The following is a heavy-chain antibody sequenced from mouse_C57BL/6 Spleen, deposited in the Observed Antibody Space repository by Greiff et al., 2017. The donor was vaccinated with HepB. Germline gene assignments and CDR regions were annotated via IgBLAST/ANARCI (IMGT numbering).Heavy chain of an antibody. Sequence: QVQLKQSGPELVKPGASVKISCKASGYAFSSSWMNWVKQRPGKGLEWIGRIYPGDGDTNYNGKFKGKATLTADKSSSTAYMQLSSLTSEDSAVYFCATLYYYGSSGYWGQGTTLTVSS. J-gene: IGHJ2*01. V-gene: IGHV1-82*01. CDR3: ATLYYYGSSGY. CDR1: GYAFSSSW. D-gene: IGHD1-1*01. CDR2: IYPGDGDT.